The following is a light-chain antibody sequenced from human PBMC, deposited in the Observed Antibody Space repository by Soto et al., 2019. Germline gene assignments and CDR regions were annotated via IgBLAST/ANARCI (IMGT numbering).Light chain of an antibody. V-gene: IGLV1-51*01. J-gene: IGLJ1*01. CDR1: SSNIGNNY. CDR3: GTWDSSLSAAYYV. CDR2: DNN. Sequence: QSVLTQPPSVSAAPGQKVTISCSGSSSNIGNNYVSWYQQLPGTAPKLLIYDNNKRPSGIPDRFSGSKSGTSATLGITGFQTGDEADYYCGTWDSSLSAAYYVFGTGTKVTVL.